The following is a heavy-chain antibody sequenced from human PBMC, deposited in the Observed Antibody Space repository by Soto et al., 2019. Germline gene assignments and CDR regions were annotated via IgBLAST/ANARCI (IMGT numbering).Heavy chain of an antibody. CDR1: GYTFTSYG. V-gene: IGHV1-18*01. J-gene: IGHJ3*02. Sequence: QVQLVQSGTEVKKPGASVKVSCKASGYTFTSYGISWVRQAPGQGLEWMGWISAYNGNTNYAQKLQGRVTVTTDTSTSTAYMELRSLRSDDTAVYYCARPTYYYGSGLDAFDIWGQVTMVTVS. D-gene: IGHD3-10*01. CDR2: ISAYNGNT. CDR3: ARPTYYYGSGLDAFDI.